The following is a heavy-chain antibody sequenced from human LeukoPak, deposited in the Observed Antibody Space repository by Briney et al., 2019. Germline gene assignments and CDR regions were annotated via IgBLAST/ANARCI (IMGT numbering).Heavy chain of an antibody. Sequence: SETLSFTCAVYGGSFSGYYWSWIRQPPGKGLEWIGEINHSGSTNYNPSLKSRVTISVDTSKNQFSLKLSSVTAADTAVYYCARGSQWLGVDIWGQGTMVTVSS. V-gene: IGHV4-34*01. J-gene: IGHJ3*02. CDR3: ARGSQWLGVDI. CDR2: INHSGST. CDR1: GGSFSGYY. D-gene: IGHD6-19*01.